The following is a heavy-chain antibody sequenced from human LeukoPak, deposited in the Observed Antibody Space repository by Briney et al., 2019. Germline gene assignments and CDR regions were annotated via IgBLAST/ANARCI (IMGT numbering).Heavy chain of an antibody. D-gene: IGHD4-11*01. CDR2: ISASGRNT. Sequence: GGSLRLSCAASGFTFGNYAMSWVRQAPGKGLEWVSVISASGRNTYYSDSAKGQFTISRDNSKNTLYLQMSSLRAEDTAVYYCVRRGSNYPYYMTSGAKGPLSPSP. CDR3: VRRGSNYPYYMTS. CDR1: GFTFGNYA. V-gene: IGHV3-23*01. J-gene: IGHJ6*03.